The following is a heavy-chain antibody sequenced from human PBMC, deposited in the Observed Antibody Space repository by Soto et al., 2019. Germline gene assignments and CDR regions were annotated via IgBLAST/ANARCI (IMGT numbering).Heavy chain of an antibody. CDR3: ARRKMVYVDATWFDP. J-gene: IGHJ5*02. V-gene: IGHV4-34*01. D-gene: IGHD2-8*01. CDR2: INHSGST. Sequence: SETLSLTCAVYGGSFSGYYWSWIRQPPGKGLEWIGEINHSGSTNYNPSLKSRVTISVDTSKNQFSLKLSSVTAADTAVYYCARRKMVYVDATWFDPWGQGTLVTVSS. CDR1: GGSFSGYY.